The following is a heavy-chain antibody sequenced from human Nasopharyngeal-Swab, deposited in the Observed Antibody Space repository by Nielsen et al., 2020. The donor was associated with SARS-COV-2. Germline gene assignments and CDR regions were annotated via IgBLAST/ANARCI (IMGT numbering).Heavy chain of an antibody. V-gene: IGHV5-51*01. CDR3: ARPQNYGYYGMDV. J-gene: IGHJ6*02. Sequence: KVSCKGSGYSFTSYWIGWVRQMPGKGLEWMGIIYPGDSDTRYSPSFQGRVTISADKSISTAYLQWSSLKASDTAMYYCARPQNYGYYGMDVWGQGTTVTVSS. CDR2: IYPGDSDT. CDR1: GYSFTSYW.